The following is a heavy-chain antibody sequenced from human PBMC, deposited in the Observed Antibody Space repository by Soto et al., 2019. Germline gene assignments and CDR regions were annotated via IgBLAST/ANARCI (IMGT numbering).Heavy chain of an antibody. CDR3: ASVAI. CDR2: ITQDGTEK. CDR1: GFTCSNYW. Sequence: EVQLVESGGGLVQPGGSLRLSCAASGFTCSNYWMSWVRQAPGKGLEWVANITQDGTEKNYVDSVRGWFTISRDNATNTLALQMNSLTADDPSVYYCASVAIWGPGTLVTVSS. J-gene: IGHJ4*01. D-gene: IGHD5-12*01. V-gene: IGHV3-7*01.